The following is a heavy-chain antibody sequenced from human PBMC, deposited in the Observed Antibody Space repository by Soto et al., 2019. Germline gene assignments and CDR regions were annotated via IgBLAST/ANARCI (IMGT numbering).Heavy chain of an antibody. CDR3: ARSIGSGGVIGGFDY. D-gene: IGHD3-16*02. CDR1: GGTFKMYA. Sequence: QVQLVQSGPEVKKPGSAVKVSCKASGGTFKMYAMNWVRQAPGQGLEWMGGTIPALDKTNYAQKFQGRLTITVDESTGTAYMDLRGRRSDDTAVYYCARSIGSGGVIGGFDYWGQGTLVTVSS. V-gene: IGHV1-69*01. CDR2: TIPALDKT. J-gene: IGHJ4*02.